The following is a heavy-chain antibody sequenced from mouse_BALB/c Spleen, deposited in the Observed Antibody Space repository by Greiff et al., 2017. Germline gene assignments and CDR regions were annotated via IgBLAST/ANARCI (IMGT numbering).Heavy chain of an antibody. J-gene: IGHJ4*01. CDR1: GFTFSSFG. V-gene: IGHV5-17*02. Sequence: EVKLMESGGGLVQPGGSRKLSCAASGFTFSSFGMHWVRQAPEKGLEWVAYISSGSSTSYYADTVKGRFTISRDNPKNTLFLQMTSLRSEDTAMYYCARAMIRTGAMDYWGQGTSVTVSS. CDR2: ISSGSSTS. D-gene: IGHD2-3*01. CDR3: ARAMIRTGAMDY.